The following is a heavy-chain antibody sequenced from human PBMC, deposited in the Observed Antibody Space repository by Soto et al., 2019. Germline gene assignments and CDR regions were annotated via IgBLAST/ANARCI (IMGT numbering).Heavy chain of an antibody. CDR1: GFTFTSSA. D-gene: IGHD2-2*01. Sequence: SVKVSCKASGFTFTSSAVQWVRQARGQRLEWIGWIVVGSGNTNYAQKFQERVTITRDMSTSTAYMELSSLRSEDTAVYYCAARPYCSSTSCFRSWFDPWGQGTLVTVSS. CDR3: AARPYCSSTSCFRSWFDP. V-gene: IGHV1-58*01. CDR2: IVVGSGNT. J-gene: IGHJ5*02.